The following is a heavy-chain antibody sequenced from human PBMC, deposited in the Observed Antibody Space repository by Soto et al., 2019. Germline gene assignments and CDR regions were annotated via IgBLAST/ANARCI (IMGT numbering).Heavy chain of an antibody. Sequence: SETLSLTCAVYGGSFSGYYWSWIRQPPGKGLEWIGEINHSGSTNYNPSLKSRVTISVDTSKNQFSLKLSSVTAADTAVYYCARGGYCSSTSCYLGSYYYYYGMDVWGQGTTVTVSS. CDR2: INHSGST. CDR1: GGSFSGYY. V-gene: IGHV4-34*01. J-gene: IGHJ6*02. D-gene: IGHD2-2*01. CDR3: ARGGYCSSTSCYLGSYYYYYGMDV.